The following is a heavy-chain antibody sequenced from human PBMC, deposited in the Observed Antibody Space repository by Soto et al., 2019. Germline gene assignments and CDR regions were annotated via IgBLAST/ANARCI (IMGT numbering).Heavy chain of an antibody. Sequence: GGSLRLSCAASGFPFSSYGMHWVRQAPGKGLEWVAVIWYDGSNKYYADSVKGRFTISRDNSKNTLYLQMNSLRAEDTAVYYCARERSSGWDDAFDIWGQGTMVTVSS. CDR2: IWYDGSNK. J-gene: IGHJ3*02. D-gene: IGHD6-19*01. CDR3: ARERSSGWDDAFDI. V-gene: IGHV3-33*01. CDR1: GFPFSSYG.